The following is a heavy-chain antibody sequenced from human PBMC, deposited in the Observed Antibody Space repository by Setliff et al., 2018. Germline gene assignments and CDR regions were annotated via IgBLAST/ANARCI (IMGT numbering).Heavy chain of an antibody. CDR2: TSNTGITT. CDR3: ARDLIRGAPNWFDP. J-gene: IGHJ5*02. V-gene: IGHV3-11*04. D-gene: IGHD3-10*01. Sequence: GGSLRLSCAASVFTFSDYYMTWIRQAPGKGLECISYTSNTGITTYYADSVKGRFTISRDNAKKSLYLQMNSLRAEDTAVYYCARDLIRGAPNWFDPWGQGTLVTVSS. CDR1: VFTFSDYY.